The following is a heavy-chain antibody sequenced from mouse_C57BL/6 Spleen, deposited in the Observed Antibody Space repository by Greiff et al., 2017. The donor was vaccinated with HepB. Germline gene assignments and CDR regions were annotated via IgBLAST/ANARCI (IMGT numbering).Heavy chain of an antibody. D-gene: IGHD4-1*01. Sequence: EVNLVESGGGLVKPGGSLKLSCAASGFTFSSYAMSWVRQTPEKRLEWVATISDGGSYTYYPDNVKGRFTISRDNAKNNLYLQMSHLKSEDTAMYYCARGGTGTDYWGQGTTLTVSS. J-gene: IGHJ2*01. CDR1: GFTFSSYA. CDR2: ISDGGSYT. V-gene: IGHV5-4*03. CDR3: ARGGTGTDY.